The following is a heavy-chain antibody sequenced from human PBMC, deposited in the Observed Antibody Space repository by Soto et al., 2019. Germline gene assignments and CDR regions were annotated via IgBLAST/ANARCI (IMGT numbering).Heavy chain of an antibody. CDR3: ARGVGAYYCDY. V-gene: IGHV1-69*01. CDR1: GGTFSTYA. J-gene: IGHJ4*02. D-gene: IGHD1-26*01. Sequence: QVQLVQSGAEVKKPGSSVKVSCKASGGTFSTYAITWVRQAPGQGLEWLGGIIPIFGTTDYARKFQGRVTSTEAESTSKVFIALSSLTSEDTAVYYCARGVGAYYCDYWGQGTLVTVSS. CDR2: IIPIFGTT.